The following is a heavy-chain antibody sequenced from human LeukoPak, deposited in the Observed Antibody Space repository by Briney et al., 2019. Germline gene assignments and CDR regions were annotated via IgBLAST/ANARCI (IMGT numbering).Heavy chain of an antibody. Sequence: PGGSLRLSCAASGFTFSSYGMHWVRQAPGKGLEWVAVISYDGSNKYYADSVKGRFTISRDNSKNTLYLQMNSLRAEDTAVYYCAKDFSYDYVWGSYRPWAFDIWGQGTMVTVSS. CDR3: AKDFSYDYVWGSYRPWAFDI. V-gene: IGHV3-30*18. D-gene: IGHD3-16*02. J-gene: IGHJ3*02. CDR1: GFTFSSYG. CDR2: ISYDGSNK.